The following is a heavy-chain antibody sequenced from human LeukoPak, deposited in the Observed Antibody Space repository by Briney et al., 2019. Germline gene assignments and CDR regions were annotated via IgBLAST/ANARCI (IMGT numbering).Heavy chain of an antibody. CDR1: GYTFTGYY. D-gene: IGHD3-22*01. V-gene: IGHV1-2*02. CDR2: INPNSGGT. Sequence: ASVKVSCKASGYTFTGYYIHWVRQAPGQGLEWMGWINPNSGGTNYAQKFQGRVTMTRDTSISTAYMELSRLRSDDTAVYYCARSITMIVVGPTPFDYWGQGTLVTVSS. J-gene: IGHJ4*02. CDR3: ARSITMIVVGPTPFDY.